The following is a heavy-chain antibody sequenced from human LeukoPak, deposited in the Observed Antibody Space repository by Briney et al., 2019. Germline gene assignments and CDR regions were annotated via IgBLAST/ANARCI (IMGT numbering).Heavy chain of an antibody. D-gene: IGHD3-22*01. Sequence: ASVKVSCKASGYTFTSYAISWVRQAPGQGLEWMGGIIPIFGTANYAQKFQGRVAITADESTSTAYMELSSLRSEDTAVYYCARHYYDSGGYTFDYWGQGTLVTVSS. CDR3: ARHYYDSGGYTFDY. J-gene: IGHJ4*02. CDR2: IIPIFGTA. V-gene: IGHV1-69*13. CDR1: GYTFTSYA.